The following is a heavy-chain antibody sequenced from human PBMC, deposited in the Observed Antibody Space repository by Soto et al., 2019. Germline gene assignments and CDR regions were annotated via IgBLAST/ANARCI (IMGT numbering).Heavy chain of an antibody. Sequence: EVLLLESGGGLVQPGVSLRLSCAASGFTFSNYDMGWVRQAPGKGLELVSFISGSGSGPYYADSVKGLFTISRDNAENTLYLQMNSLRVEDTAVYYCAKLQSWRALDYWGQGTLVTVSS. D-gene: IGHD6-13*01. J-gene: IGHJ4*02. CDR1: GFTFSNYD. CDR2: ISGSGSGP. V-gene: IGHV3-23*01. CDR3: AKLQSWRALDY.